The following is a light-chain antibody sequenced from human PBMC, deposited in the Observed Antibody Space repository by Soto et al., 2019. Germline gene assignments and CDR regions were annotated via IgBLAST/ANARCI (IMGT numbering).Light chain of an antibody. CDR3: CSFAGSNNFV. J-gene: IGLJ1*01. V-gene: IGLV2-23*03. CDR2: EGS. CDR1: SSDVGSYNL. Sequence: QSALPHPASVSWSPGQSITLSCTGTSSDVGSYNLVSWYQQHPGKAPKLMIYEGSKRPSGVSNRFSGSKSGNTASLTISGLQAEEEAGYYCCSFAGSNNFVFGTGTKVTVL.